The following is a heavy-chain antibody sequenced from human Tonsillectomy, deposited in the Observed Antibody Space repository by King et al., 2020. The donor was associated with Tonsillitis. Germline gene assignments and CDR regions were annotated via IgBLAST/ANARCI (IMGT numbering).Heavy chain of an antibody. CDR1: EVTYNTYA. D-gene: IGHD3-3*01. CDR3: AHDTSASDFWSGYYPDV. V-gene: IGHV3-23*04. J-gene: IGHJ6*02. Sequence: VQLVESGGGLVQPGGSLRLSCAASEVTYNTYAMSWVRQAPGKGLEWVSVISGSGGTTYYADSVKGRFTISRDNSKNTLYLQMNSLRAEDTAVYYCAHDTSASDFWSGYYPDVWGQGTLVTVSS. CDR2: ISGSGGTT.